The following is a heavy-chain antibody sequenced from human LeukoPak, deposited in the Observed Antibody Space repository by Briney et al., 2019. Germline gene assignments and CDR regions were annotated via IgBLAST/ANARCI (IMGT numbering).Heavy chain of an antibody. CDR3: ARDPGTFDWYFDL. CDR2: IYTRGST. CDR1: GGSISSYY. V-gene: IGHV4-4*07. Sequence: PSETLSLTCTVSGGSISSYYWSWIRQPAGKGLEWIGRIYTRGSTNYNPSLKSRVTMSLDASKSQFSLKLSSVTAADTAVYYRARDPGTFDWYFDLWGRGTLVTVSS. D-gene: IGHD1-7*01. J-gene: IGHJ2*01.